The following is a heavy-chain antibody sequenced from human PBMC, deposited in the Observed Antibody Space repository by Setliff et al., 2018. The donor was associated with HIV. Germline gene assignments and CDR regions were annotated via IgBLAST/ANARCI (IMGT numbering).Heavy chain of an antibody. CDR1: GRTVSSYV. Sequence: SVKVSCKASGRTVSSYVISWVRQAPGQGLEWMGGITPIFGTANYAQKFQGRVTITADESTSTAYMELSNLRSDDTAVYYCAGDFSGQHLVGGWFDPWGQETLGTSPQ. CDR3: AGDFSGQHLVGGWFDP. D-gene: IGHD6-13*01. V-gene: IGHV1-69*13. J-gene: IGHJ5*02. CDR2: ITPIFGTA.